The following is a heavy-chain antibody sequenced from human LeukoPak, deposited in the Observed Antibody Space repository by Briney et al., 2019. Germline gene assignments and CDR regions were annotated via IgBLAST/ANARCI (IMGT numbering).Heavy chain of an antibody. CDR1: GGSFSGDF. Sequence: SETLSLTCAVYGGSFSGDFWSWIRQSPGKGLEWIGEIKHDGSTTYNPSLKSRVTISVDTSKNQFSLKLSSVTAADTAVYYCARDGGRGLRNFDYWGQGTLVTVSS. D-gene: IGHD5-12*01. J-gene: IGHJ4*02. CDR2: IKHDGST. V-gene: IGHV4-34*01. CDR3: ARDGGRGLRNFDY.